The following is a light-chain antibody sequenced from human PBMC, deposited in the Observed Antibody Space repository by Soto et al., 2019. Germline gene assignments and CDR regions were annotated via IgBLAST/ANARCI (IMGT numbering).Light chain of an antibody. CDR3: QQYYVWPST. CDR1: PSVGRN. J-gene: IGKJ1*01. Sequence: EIVMAQSPATLSVSPGERATLSCRASPSVGRNLAWYQQKPGQAPRLLFYAASGRAADIPARFSGSGSGTGFPYPSSSRQSEDFAVYYCQQYYVWPSTFGQGTKGEVQ. V-gene: IGKV3-15*01. CDR2: AAS.